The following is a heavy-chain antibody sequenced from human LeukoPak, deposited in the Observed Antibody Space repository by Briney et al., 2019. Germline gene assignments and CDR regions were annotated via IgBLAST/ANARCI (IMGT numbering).Heavy chain of an antibody. J-gene: IGHJ5*02. CDR3: ARDGVGNHGDYVLGGNWFDP. V-gene: IGHV3-48*03. Sequence: PGGSLRLSCAASGFTFSSYEMNWVRQATGKGLEWVSYISSSGGTIYYADSVKGRFTISRDNAKNSLYLQMNCLRDEDTAVYYCARDGVGNHGDYVLGGNWFDPWGQGTLVTVSS. D-gene: IGHD4-17*01. CDR1: GFTFSSYE. CDR2: ISSSGGTI.